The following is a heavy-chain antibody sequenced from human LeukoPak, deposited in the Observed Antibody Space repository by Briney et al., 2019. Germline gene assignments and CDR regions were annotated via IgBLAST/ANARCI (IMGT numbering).Heavy chain of an antibody. J-gene: IGHJ4*01. Sequence: GESLKISCQTSGYTFSDYWIGWVRQMPGKGLEWMGIIYPRDSDTKYSPSFQGQVVISVDKSINTAYLQWSSLKASDTATYYRATQPPNYDSIGYYFFGHWGQGTLVTVSP. CDR3: ATQPPNYDSIGYYFFGH. D-gene: IGHD3-22*01. CDR1: GYTFSDYW. V-gene: IGHV5-51*01. CDR2: IYPRDSDT.